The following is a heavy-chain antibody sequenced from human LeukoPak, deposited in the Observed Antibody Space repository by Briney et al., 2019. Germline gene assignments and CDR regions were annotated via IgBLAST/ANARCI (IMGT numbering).Heavy chain of an antibody. CDR2: IYYSGST. J-gene: IGHJ3*02. CDR1: GGSISSYY. D-gene: IGHD6-13*01. Sequence: PSETLSLTCTVSGGSISSYYWSWLRQPPGKGLEWIGYIYYSGSTNYNPSLKSRVTISVDTSKNQFSLKLSSVTAADTAVYYCARHRAAHDAFDIWGQGAMVTVSS. CDR3: ARHRAAHDAFDI. V-gene: IGHV4-59*08.